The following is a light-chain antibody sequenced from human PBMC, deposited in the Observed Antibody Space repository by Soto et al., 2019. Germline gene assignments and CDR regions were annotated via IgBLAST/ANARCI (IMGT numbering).Light chain of an antibody. J-gene: IGKJ2*01. Sequence: EIVMTQSPATLSVSPGERATLSCRASQSVSSNLAWYQQNPGQAPRLLIYGASTRATGIPARFSGSGSGTEFTLTISSLQYEDFAVYYCQQYNNWPSYTFGQGTKLEIK. CDR2: GAS. V-gene: IGKV3-15*01. CDR1: QSVSSN. CDR3: QQYNNWPSYT.